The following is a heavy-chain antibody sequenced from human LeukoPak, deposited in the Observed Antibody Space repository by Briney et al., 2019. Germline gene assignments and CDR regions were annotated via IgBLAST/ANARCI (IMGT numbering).Heavy chain of an antibody. J-gene: IGHJ4*02. D-gene: IGHD5-18*01. CDR1: GFTFSSYG. CDR3: AKVKYSYVRRDYFDY. V-gene: IGHV3-30*18. CDR2: ISYDGSNK. Sequence: AGGSLRLSCAASGFTFSSYGMHWVRQAPGKGLGWVAVISYDGSNKYYADSVKGRFTISRDNSKNTLYLQMNSLRAEDTAVYYCAKVKYSYVRRDYFDYWGQGTLVTVSS.